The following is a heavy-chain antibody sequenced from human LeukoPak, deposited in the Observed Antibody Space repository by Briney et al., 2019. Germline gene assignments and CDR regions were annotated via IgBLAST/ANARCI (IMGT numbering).Heavy chain of an antibody. CDR2: ISSSGGYI. CDR3: ARGRIQLWLRDAFDI. D-gene: IGHD5-18*01. J-gene: IGHJ3*02. CDR1: GFTFSSYS. Sequence: PGGSLRLSCAASGFTFSSYSMNWVRQAPGKGLEWVSLISSSGGYIYYADSVKGRFTISRDNAKNSLSLQMNSLRAEDAAVYYCARGRIQLWLRDAFDIWGQGTMVTVSS. V-gene: IGHV3-21*01.